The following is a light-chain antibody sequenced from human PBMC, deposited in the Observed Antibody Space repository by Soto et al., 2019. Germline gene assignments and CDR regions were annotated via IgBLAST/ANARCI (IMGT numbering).Light chain of an antibody. CDR2: DAS. CDR1: QSVSSSY. Sequence: EIVLTQSPATLALSPGERATLSCGASQSVSSSYLAWYQQKPGLAPRLLIYDASSRATGIPDRFSGSGSGTEFNLRISRLEPEDFAVYYCQLYVSSPYTFGQGTQLAIK. J-gene: IGKJ2*01. V-gene: IGKV3D-20*01. CDR3: QLYVSSPYT.